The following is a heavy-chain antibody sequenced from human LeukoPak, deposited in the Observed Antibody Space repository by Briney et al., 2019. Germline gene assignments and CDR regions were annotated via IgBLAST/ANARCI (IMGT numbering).Heavy chain of an antibody. CDR1: GGSFSGYY. V-gene: IGHV4-34*01. CDR3: AIRTMTTVVNGYDY. CDR2: INHSGST. D-gene: IGHD4-23*01. J-gene: IGHJ4*02. Sequence: SETLSLTCAVYGGSFSGYYWSWIRQPPGKGLEWIGEINHSGSTNYNPSLKSRVTISVDTSKNQFSLKLSSVTAADTAVYYCAIRTMTTVVNGYDYWGQGTLVTVSS.